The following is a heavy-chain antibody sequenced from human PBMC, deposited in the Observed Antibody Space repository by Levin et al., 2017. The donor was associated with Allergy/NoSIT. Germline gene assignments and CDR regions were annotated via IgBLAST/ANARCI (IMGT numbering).Heavy chain of an antibody. CDR1: GFTFSNAW. CDR3: TTETSSGWYNAELGY. CDR2: IKSKTDGGTT. Sequence: GESLKISCAASGFTFSNAWMSWVRQAPGKGLEWVGRIKSKTDGGTTDYAAPVKGRFTISRDDSKNTLYLQMNSLKTEDTAVYYCTTETSSGWYNAELGYWGQGTLVTVSS. J-gene: IGHJ4*02. V-gene: IGHV3-15*01. D-gene: IGHD6-19*01.